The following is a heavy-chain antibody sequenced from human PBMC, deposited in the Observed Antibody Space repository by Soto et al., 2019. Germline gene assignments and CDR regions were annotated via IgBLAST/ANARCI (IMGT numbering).Heavy chain of an antibody. D-gene: IGHD5-12*01. CDR3: ARQHGPTTSENGFDP. Sequence: QAHLVQSGVEVKTPGASVKVSCQASGYTFFTYDISWVRQAPGQGLEWMGWISTYSGDTKYAQKFQGRVTMTTDTSTTTAYLELRSLRSADTAAYYCARQHGPTTSENGFDPWGQGTVVTVSS. CDR1: GYTFFTYD. J-gene: IGHJ5*02. CDR2: ISTYSGDT. V-gene: IGHV1-18*01.